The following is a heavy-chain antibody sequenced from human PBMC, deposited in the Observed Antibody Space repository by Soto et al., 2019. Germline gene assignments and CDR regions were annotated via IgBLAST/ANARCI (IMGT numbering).Heavy chain of an antibody. J-gene: IGHJ4*02. V-gene: IGHV3-64*01. D-gene: IGHD2-2*01. Sequence: CAACELTLTRWSMNQFHQDPGKGLEWVSAISSNGGSTYYANSVKGRFTISRDNSKNTLYLQMGSLRAEDMALYYCARDSRGYCSSTSCSFYYFDCWGQGTPVTVSS. CDR3: ARDSRGYCSSTSCSFYYFDC. CDR1: ELTLTRWS. CDR2: ISSNGGST.